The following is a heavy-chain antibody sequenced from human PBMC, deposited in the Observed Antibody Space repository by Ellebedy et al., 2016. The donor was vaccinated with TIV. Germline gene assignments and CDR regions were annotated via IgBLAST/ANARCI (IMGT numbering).Heavy chain of an antibody. CDR3: ARFFESGSTGDY. CDR2: FYNSVNT. CDR1: GVSISGGTYY. V-gene: IGHV4-61*01. J-gene: IGHJ4*02. Sequence: MPSETLSLTCTVSGVSISGGTYYWSWIRQPPGKGLEWIGYFYNSVNTIYNPSLKSRVSMSVDTSKNQVSLKLRSVTAEDTAVYYCARFFESGSTGDYWGQGTLVTVSS. D-gene: IGHD3-10*01.